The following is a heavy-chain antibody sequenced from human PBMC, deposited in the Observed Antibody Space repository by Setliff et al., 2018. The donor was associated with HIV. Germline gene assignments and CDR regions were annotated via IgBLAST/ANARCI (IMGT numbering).Heavy chain of an antibody. D-gene: IGHD6-19*01. CDR1: GGSFSGYY. CDR3: ARRSGWSLDY. CDR2: IIHSGST. V-gene: IGHV4-34*12. Sequence: LSLTCAVYGGSFSGYYWNWIRQPPGKGLEWIGEIIHSGSTNYNPSLKSRVTISVDTSRNQFSLKLSSVTAADTAVYYCARRSGWSLDYWGQGTLVTVSS. J-gene: IGHJ4*02.